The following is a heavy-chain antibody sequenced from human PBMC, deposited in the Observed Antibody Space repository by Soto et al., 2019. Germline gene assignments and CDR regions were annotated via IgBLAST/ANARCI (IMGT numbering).Heavy chain of an antibody. V-gene: IGHV1-69*12. CDR3: ARDNDRLQLGGNYYYMLDV. CDR2: CMPVFPTP. Sequence: QVQLVQSGAEVTKPGSSVKGSCKASGGTFSTSAISWVRQAPGQGLEWVGGCMPVFPTPDYPQHLQRRVTITADQPTTTAYLEMTSLRADDTAVYYWARDNDRLQLGGNYYYMLDVWGQGTAITVSS. CDR1: GGTFSTSA. J-gene: IGHJ6*02. D-gene: IGHD1-1*01.